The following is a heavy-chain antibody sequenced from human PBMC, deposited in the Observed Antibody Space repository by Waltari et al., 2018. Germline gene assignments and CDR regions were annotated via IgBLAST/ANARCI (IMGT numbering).Heavy chain of an antibody. CDR3: AKRIVGGPFDV. CDR2: IIPIYGKP. CDR1: GGSFGTYA. V-gene: IGHV1-69*12. Sequence: HVHLVPSGAEVRKPGASVRVSCEASGGSFGTYAITRVRQAPGQGLEWMAGIIPIYGKPNYAQKFQGRVTIAADESTRTAYMELSSLRSDDTAVYYCAKRIVGGPFDVWGQGTVVTVSS. D-gene: IGHD1-26*01. J-gene: IGHJ3*01.